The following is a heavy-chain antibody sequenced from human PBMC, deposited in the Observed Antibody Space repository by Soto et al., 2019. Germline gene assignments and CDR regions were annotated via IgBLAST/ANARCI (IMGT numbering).Heavy chain of an antibody. V-gene: IGHV5-51*01. CDR1: GYSFTSYW. Sequence: GESLKISCKGSGYSFTSYWIGWVRQMPGKGLEWMGNIYPGDSDTRYSPSFQGQVAISADKSFSTAYLQWSSLKASDTAMYYCARTAAAGKYYYGVDVWGQGTTVTVSS. J-gene: IGHJ6*02. CDR2: IYPGDSDT. D-gene: IGHD6-13*01. CDR3: ARTAAAGKYYYGVDV.